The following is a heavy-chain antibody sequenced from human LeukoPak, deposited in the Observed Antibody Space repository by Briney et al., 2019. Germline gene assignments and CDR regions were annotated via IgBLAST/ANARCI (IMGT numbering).Heavy chain of an antibody. CDR2: INYSGST. Sequence: SETLSLTCTVSGGSISSSSYYWGWIHQPPGKGLEWIGSINYSGSTYYNPSLKSRVTISIDTSENQFSLKLASVTAADTAVYYCARQIGAGRWSFDYWGQGTLVTLSS. CDR3: ARQIGAGRWSFDY. J-gene: IGHJ4*02. D-gene: IGHD4-23*01. CDR1: GGSISSSSYY. V-gene: IGHV4-39*01.